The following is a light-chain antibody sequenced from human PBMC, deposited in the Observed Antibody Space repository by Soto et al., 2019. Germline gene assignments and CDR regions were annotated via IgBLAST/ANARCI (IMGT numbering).Light chain of an antibody. CDR2: DAS. V-gene: IGKV3-11*01. CDR3: QQRSNLPYT. J-gene: IGKJ2*01. CDR1: QSVSSY. Sequence: ETVLTQSPATLSLSPGERATLSCRASQSVSSYLAWYQQKPGQAPRLLIYDASNRATGIPARFSGSGSGTDFTLTISSLEPEDFAVYFCQQRSNLPYTFGQGAKLEIK.